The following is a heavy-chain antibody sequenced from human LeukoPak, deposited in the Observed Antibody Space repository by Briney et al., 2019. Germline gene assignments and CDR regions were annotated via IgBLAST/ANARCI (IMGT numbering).Heavy chain of an antibody. Sequence: SVKVSCKASGGTFSSYAISWVRQAPGQGLEWMGRIIPILGIANYAQKFQGRVTITADKSTSTAYMELSSLRSEDTAVYYCASSAVILGYYCGMDVWGQGTTVTVSS. V-gene: IGHV1-69*04. CDR3: ASSAVILGYYCGMDV. CDR1: GGTFSSYA. CDR2: IIPILGIA. J-gene: IGHJ6*02. D-gene: IGHD2-21*01.